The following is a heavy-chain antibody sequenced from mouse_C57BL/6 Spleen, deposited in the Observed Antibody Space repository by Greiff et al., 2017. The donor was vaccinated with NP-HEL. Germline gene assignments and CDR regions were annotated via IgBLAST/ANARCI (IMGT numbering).Heavy chain of an antibody. CDR3: ARGGYRYYYAMDY. Sequence: DVKLVESGGGLVKPGGSLKLSCAASGFTFSDYGMHWVRQAPEKGLEWVAYISSGSSTIYYADTVKGRFTISRDNAKNTLFLQMTSLRSEDTAMYYCARGGYRYYYAMDYWGQGTSVTVSS. V-gene: IGHV5-17*01. CDR1: GFTFSDYG. J-gene: IGHJ4*01. CDR2: ISSGSSTI.